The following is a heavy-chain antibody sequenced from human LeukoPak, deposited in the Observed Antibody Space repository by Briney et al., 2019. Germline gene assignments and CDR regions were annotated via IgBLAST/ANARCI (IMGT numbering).Heavy chain of an antibody. V-gene: IGHV4-59*08. CDR2: IYYSGST. CDR1: GGSISSYY. Sequence: SETLSLTCTVSGGSISSYYWSWIRQPPGKGLEWIGYIYYSGSTNYNPSLKSRVTISVDTSKNQFSLKLSSVTAADTAVYYCARTYYYGSGGYLYYFDYWGQGTLVTVSS. J-gene: IGHJ4*02. CDR3: ARTYYYGSGGYLYYFDY. D-gene: IGHD3-10*01.